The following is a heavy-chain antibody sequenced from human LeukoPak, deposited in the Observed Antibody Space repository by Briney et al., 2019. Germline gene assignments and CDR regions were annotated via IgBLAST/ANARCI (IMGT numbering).Heavy chain of an antibody. D-gene: IGHD2-15*01. Sequence: SETLSLTCTVSGGSISDISYYWGWIRQPPGKDLEWIGGIHYSGSTSYKASLKSRVTISVDTSKNQFSLDLSSVTAADTAVYYCAACPWGRGSCFFDYWGQGTLVTVSS. J-gene: IGHJ4*02. CDR2: IHYSGST. CDR3: AACPWGRGSCFFDY. CDR1: GGSISDISYY. V-gene: IGHV4-39*01.